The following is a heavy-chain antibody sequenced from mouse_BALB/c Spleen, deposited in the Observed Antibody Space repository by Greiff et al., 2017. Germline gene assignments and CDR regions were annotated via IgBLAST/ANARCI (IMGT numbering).Heavy chain of an antibody. J-gene: IGHJ1*01. CDR1: GFSLTSYG. V-gene: IGHV2-4-1*01. Sequence: VQLQQSGPGLVQPSQSLSITCTVSGFSLTSYGVHWVRQSPGKGLEWLGVIWSGGSTDYNAAFISRLSLSKDNAKSQVFFKMNSLQADDTAIYYCARNWGSYGYFDVWGAGTTVTVSS. D-gene: IGHD1-1*01. CDR2: IWSGGST. CDR3: ARNWGSYGYFDV.